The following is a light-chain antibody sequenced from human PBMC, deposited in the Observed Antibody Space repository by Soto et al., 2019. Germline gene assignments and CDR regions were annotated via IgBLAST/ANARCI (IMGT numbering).Light chain of an antibody. CDR2: GAS. J-gene: IGKJ4*01. CDR1: ETLSNN. V-gene: IGKV3D-15*01. CDR3: QQYDDWLRLT. Sequence: EIVMTQSPATLSVSPGDRVTLSCRASETLSNNLAWFHQKPGQAPRLLIYGASYRATGIPARFSGSGSGTEFNLTISSLQSEDFAVYFCQQYDDWLRLTFGGGTKVDIK.